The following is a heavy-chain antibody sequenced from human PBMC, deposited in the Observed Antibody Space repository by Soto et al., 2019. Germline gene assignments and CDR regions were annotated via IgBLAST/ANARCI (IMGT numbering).Heavy chain of an antibody. CDR2: IIPIFGTA. Sequence: QVQLVQSGAEVKKPGSSVKVSCKASGGTFSNYAINWVRQAPGQGLEWMGGIIPIFGTANYAQKFQGRVTITADESTSTAYLDLSSLGSEDTAVYYCARPVEMATISRSYLFYWGQGNLVTVSS. D-gene: IGHD5-12*01. CDR1: GGTFSNYA. V-gene: IGHV1-69*01. CDR3: ARPVEMATISRSYLFY. J-gene: IGHJ4*02.